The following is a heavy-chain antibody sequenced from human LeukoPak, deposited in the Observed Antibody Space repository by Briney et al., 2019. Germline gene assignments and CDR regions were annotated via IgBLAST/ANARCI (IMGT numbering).Heavy chain of an antibody. Sequence: SETLSLTCTVSGGSISSYYWSWIRQRPQKGLEWIGYIYYSGSTKYNPSLTSRVTISVDTSKNQFSLKLSSVTAADTAVYYCARGYSSSWYWFDPWGQGTLVTVSS. CDR3: ARGYSSSWYWFDP. D-gene: IGHD6-13*01. CDR1: GGSISSYY. CDR2: IYYSGST. V-gene: IGHV4-59*01. J-gene: IGHJ5*02.